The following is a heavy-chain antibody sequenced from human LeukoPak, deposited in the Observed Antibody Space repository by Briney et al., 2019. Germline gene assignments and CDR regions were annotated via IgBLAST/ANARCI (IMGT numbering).Heavy chain of an antibody. CDR2: IYHSGST. J-gene: IGHJ3*02. CDR1: GYSISSGYY. CDR3: ARYRAGANDAFDI. D-gene: IGHD1-26*01. Sequence: SETLSLTCTVSGYSISSGYYWGWIRQPPGKGLEWIGSIYHSGSTYYNPSLKSRVTISVDTSKNQFSLKLSSVTAADTAVHYCARYRAGANDAFDIWGQGTMVTVSS. V-gene: IGHV4-38-2*02.